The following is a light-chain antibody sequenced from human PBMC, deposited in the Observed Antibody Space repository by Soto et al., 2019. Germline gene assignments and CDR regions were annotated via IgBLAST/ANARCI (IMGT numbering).Light chain of an antibody. J-gene: IGKJ1*01. V-gene: IGKV1-39*01. CDR1: QSISTF. Sequence: DIQMTQSPSSLSASVGDRVSVTSRASQSISTFLNWYQQRPGEAPKLLIYAASSLQSGVPSRFSGSGSGADFTLTIGSLQPEDFATYYCQQSYTTPRTFGQGTKVEVK. CDR2: AAS. CDR3: QQSYTTPRT.